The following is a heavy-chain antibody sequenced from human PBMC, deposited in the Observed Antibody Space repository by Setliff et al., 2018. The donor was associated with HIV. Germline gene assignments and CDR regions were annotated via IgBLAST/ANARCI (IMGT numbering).Heavy chain of an antibody. CDR2: INIDSGHT. D-gene: IGHD2-21*01. V-gene: IGHV1-18*01. J-gene: IGHJ5*02. CDR3: ARNKIGWDTYSVVNYFDP. CDR1: GYSFTAYG. Sequence: GASVKVSCKASGYSFTAYGISWVRQAPGQGFEWMGWINIDSGHTNFAQKFQDSVTVTTDTSTNTTYMELSSLRSEDTAVYYCARNKIGWDTYSVVNYFDPWGQGTLVTVSS.